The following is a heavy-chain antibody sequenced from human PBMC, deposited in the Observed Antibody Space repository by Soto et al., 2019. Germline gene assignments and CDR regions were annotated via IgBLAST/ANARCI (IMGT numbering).Heavy chain of an antibody. D-gene: IGHD3-16*01. CDR3: ARDLFEAARRGEYSFDI. J-gene: IGHJ3*02. Sequence: GGSLRLSCAASAFTFSSYWMSWVRQAPGKGLEWVANIKQDGSEKYYVDSVKGRFTISRDNAKNSLYLQMNSLRAEDTAVYYCARDLFEAARRGEYSFDIWGQGTMVTVSS. V-gene: IGHV3-7*03. CDR1: AFTFSSYW. CDR2: IKQDGSEK.